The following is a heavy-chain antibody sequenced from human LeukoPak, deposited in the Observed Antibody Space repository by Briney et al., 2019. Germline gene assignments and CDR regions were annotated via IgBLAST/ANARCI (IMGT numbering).Heavy chain of an antibody. Sequence: GGSLRLSCAASGFTFSSYAMSWVRQAPGKGLEWVSGISGSGGSTYYADSVKGRFTISRDNSKSTLFLQMNSLRAEDTAVYYCARDLGYCTNGVCHTRFDYWGQGTLVAVSS. V-gene: IGHV3-23*01. CDR2: ISGSGGST. CDR1: GFTFSSYA. J-gene: IGHJ4*02. CDR3: ARDLGYCTNGVCHTRFDY. D-gene: IGHD2-8*01.